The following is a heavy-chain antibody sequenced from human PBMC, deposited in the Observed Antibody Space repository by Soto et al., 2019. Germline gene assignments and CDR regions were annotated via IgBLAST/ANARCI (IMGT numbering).Heavy chain of an antibody. Sequence: SGPTLVKPTQTLTLTCTFSGFSLSTSGVGVGWIRQPPGKALEWLALIYWNDDKRYSPSLKSRLTITKDTSKNQVVLTMTNMDPVDTATYYCAHGDYYDSSGYYTYGMDVWGQGTTVTVSS. CDR3: AHGDYYDSSGYYTYGMDV. D-gene: IGHD3-22*01. V-gene: IGHV2-5*01. CDR2: IYWNDDK. CDR1: GFSLSTSGVG. J-gene: IGHJ6*02.